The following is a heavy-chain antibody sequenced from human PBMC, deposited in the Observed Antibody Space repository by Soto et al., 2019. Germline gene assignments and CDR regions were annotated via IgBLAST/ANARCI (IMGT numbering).Heavy chain of an antibody. CDR3: AITHRYYYDSSGKGSIAY. CDR2: IYHSGST. Sequence: SETLSLTCAVSGGSISSSNWWSWVRQPPGKGLEWIGEIYHSGSTNYNPSLKSRVTISVDKSKNQFSLKLSSVTAADTAVYYCAITHRYYYDSSGKGSIAYWGQGTLVTVSS. V-gene: IGHV4-4*02. D-gene: IGHD3-22*01. CDR1: GGSISSSNW. J-gene: IGHJ4*02.